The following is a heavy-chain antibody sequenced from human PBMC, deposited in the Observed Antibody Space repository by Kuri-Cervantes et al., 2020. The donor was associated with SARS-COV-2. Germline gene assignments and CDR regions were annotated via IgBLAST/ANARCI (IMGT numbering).Heavy chain of an antibody. D-gene: IGHD3-10*01. Sequence: GESLKISCAASGFIFGSHGMPWVRQAPGKGLEWVAVISYDGSNKYYADSVKGRFTISRDNSKNTLYLQMNSLRAEDTAVYYCAKDLKHRRLYGSGSYYNGDHYYYGMDVWGQGTMVTVSS. CDR3: AKDLKHRRLYGSGSYYNGDHYYYGMDV. CDR1: GFIFGSHG. CDR2: ISYDGSNK. J-gene: IGHJ6*02. V-gene: IGHV3-30*18.